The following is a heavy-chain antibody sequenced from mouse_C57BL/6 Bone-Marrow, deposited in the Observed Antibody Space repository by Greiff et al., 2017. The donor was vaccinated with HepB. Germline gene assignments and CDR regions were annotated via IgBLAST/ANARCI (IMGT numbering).Heavy chain of an antibody. D-gene: IGHD1-1*01. Sequence: QVHVKQPGAELVKPGASVKLSCKASGYTFTSYWMHWVKQRPGQGLEWIGMIHPNSGSTNYNEKFKSKATLTVDKSSSTAYMQLSSLTSEDSAVYYCARGIYYYGSSYGYFDVWGTGTTVTVSS. CDR2: IHPNSGST. J-gene: IGHJ1*03. CDR1: GYTFTSYW. CDR3: ARGIYYYGSSYGYFDV. V-gene: IGHV1-64*01.